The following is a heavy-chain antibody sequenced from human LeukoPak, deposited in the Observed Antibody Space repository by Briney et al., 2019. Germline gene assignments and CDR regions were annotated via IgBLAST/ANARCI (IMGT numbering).Heavy chain of an antibody. CDR3: ARKGHYDSSGYYYVSDRPFDY. J-gene: IGHJ4*02. CDR1: GFTFSSYT. Sequence: GGSLRLSCAASGFTFSSYTMSWVRQAPGKGLEWVSTITTSDGNTYYADSVKGRFTVSRDNSKNTLFLQMNSLRAEDMAVYYCARKGHYDSSGYYYVSDRPFDYWGQGTLVTVSS. V-gene: IGHV3-23*01. D-gene: IGHD3-22*01. CDR2: ITTSDGNT.